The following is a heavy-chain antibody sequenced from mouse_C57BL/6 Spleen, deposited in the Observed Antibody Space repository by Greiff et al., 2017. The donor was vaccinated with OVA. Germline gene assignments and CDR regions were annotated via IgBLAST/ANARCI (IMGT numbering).Heavy chain of an antibody. Sequence: VQLQQSGAELARPGASVKLSCKASGYTFTSYGISWVKQRTGQGLEWIGEIYPRSGNTYYNEKFKGKATLTADKSSSTAYMELRSLTSEDSAVYFCAREGNYGSSYDWYFDVWGTGTTVTVSS. D-gene: IGHD1-1*01. CDR3: AREGNYGSSYDWYFDV. CDR1: GYTFTSYG. CDR2: IYPRSGNT. J-gene: IGHJ1*03. V-gene: IGHV1-81*01.